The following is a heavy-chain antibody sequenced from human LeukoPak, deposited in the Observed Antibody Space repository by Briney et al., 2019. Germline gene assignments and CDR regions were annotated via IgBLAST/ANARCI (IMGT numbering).Heavy chain of an antibody. V-gene: IGHV1-2*02. D-gene: IGHD2-2*01. J-gene: IGHJ5*02. CDR1: GYTFTDYY. CDR3: TREARVGNWFDP. CDR2: INPDNGGT. Sequence: ASVKVSCRASGYTFTDYYIHWVRQAPGQGLEWMGWINPDNGGTNYAQKFQGRVTMTRDTSIRTVYMDLSRLRFDDTAVFYCTREARVGNWFDPWGQGTQVTVSA.